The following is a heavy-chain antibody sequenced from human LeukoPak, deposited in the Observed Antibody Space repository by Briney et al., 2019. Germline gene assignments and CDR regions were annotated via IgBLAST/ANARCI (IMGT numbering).Heavy chain of an antibody. D-gene: IGHD6-6*01. Sequence: GGSLSLSCAASAFTFSSYSMNWVRQAAGKGLEWVSFISSSSSYIYYADSVKGRFTISRDNAKNSLYLQMNSLRAEDTAVYYCTRDEDFYSSSSDYWGQGTLVTVSS. CDR2: ISSSSSYI. CDR3: TRDEDFYSSSSDY. V-gene: IGHV3-21*01. CDR1: AFTFSSYS. J-gene: IGHJ4*02.